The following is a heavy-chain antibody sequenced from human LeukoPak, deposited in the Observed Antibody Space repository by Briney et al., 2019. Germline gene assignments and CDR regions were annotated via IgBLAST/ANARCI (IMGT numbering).Heavy chain of an antibody. CDR2: IESDGTST. D-gene: IGHD6-13*01. V-gene: IGHV3-74*01. CDR1: GFTYSNYW. CDR3: ARDQYSSTWYRGAFDV. Sequence: GGSLRLSCAASGFTYSNYWMHWVRHTPGKGLVWVSRIESDGTSTTYADSVKGRFTISRDNAKNTLYLQMNSLRAEDTAVYYCARDQYSSTWYRGAFDVWGQGTMVSVSS. J-gene: IGHJ3*01.